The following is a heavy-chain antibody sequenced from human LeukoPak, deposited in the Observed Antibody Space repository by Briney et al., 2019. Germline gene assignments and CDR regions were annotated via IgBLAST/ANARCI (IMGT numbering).Heavy chain of an antibody. V-gene: IGHV4-39*07. CDR3: ARRLVVRFWFDP. Sequence: SETLSLTCSVSGGSMYSSTYYWGWIRQPPGKGLEWIGTIYYSGSTYYNPSLKSRVTISVDTSKGQFSLRLSSVTAADTAVYYCARRLVVRFWFDPWGQGALVTVSS. CDR1: GGSMYSSTYY. D-gene: IGHD2-15*01. CDR2: IYYSGST. J-gene: IGHJ5*02.